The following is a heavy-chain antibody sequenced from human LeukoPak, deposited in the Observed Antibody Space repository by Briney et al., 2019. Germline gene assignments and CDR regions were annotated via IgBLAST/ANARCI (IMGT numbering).Heavy chain of an antibody. CDR1: GGFITQTNY. Sequence: PSETLSLTCGVSGGFITQTNYWTWVRQPPGKGLEWIGEVNLQGSTNYNPSLMGRVAISVDKSENHVSLHLTSVTAADTAVYYCAREGGPYRPPDYSGQGTLVTVSS. V-gene: IGHV4-4*02. J-gene: IGHJ4*02. CDR3: AREGGPYRPPDY. CDR2: VNLQGST.